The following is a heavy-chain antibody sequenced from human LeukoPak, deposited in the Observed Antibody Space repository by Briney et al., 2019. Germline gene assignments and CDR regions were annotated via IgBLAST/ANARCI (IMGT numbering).Heavy chain of an antibody. V-gene: IGHV3-43*02. J-gene: IGHJ6*03. Sequence: QPGGSLRLSCAASGFTFSHYAMHWVRQAPGKGLEWVSLISGDGGSTYYADSVKGRFTISRDNSKNSLYLQMNSLRTEDTALCYCAKDMAYVPSTYYMDVWGKGTTATVSS. CDR1: GFTFSHYA. CDR3: AKDMAYVPSTYYMDV. CDR2: ISGDGGST. D-gene: IGHD3-16*01.